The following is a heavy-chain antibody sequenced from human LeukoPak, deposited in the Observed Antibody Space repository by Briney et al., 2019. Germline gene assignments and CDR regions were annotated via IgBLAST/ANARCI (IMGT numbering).Heavy chain of an antibody. V-gene: IGHV3-74*01. CDR1: GFTFSRYW. D-gene: IGHD3-22*01. CDR3: ARAPAEIGGYYPEYFRH. CDR2: IKSDGST. J-gene: IGHJ1*01. Sequence: GGSLRLSCAASGFTFSRYWMHWVRQAPGKGLVWVSRIKSDGSTNYADSVRGRFTISRDNAKNTVSLQMNSLRAEDTGVYYCARAPAEIGGYYPEYFRHWGQGTLVTVSS.